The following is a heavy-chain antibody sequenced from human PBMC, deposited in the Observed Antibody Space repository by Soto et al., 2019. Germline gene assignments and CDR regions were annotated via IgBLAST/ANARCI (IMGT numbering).Heavy chain of an antibody. CDR3: AKDPSWGQCYS. D-gene: IGHD3-16*01. CDR2: IKTDGTVT. V-gene: IGHV3-74*03. CDR1: GFTFSSYW. J-gene: IGHJ1*01. Sequence: GGSLRLSCAASGFTFSSYWMHWVRQDAGKGLLWVSSIKTDGTVTQYADSVKGRFTVSRDNAKNTLYLQMNSLRAEDTAVYYCAKDPSWGQCYSWGQGALVTVSS.